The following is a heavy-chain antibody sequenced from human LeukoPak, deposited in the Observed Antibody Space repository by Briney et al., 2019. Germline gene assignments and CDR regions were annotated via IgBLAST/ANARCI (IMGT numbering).Heavy chain of an antibody. J-gene: IGHJ4*02. CDR3: VGTVTTHFAY. CDR1: PGSISRFY. V-gene: IGHV4-59*08. D-gene: IGHD4-17*01. Sequence: PSETLSLTCSVSPGSISRFYWSWIRQAPGKEPEWIGYIFHIGNTNYNPSLRGRVTISIDTSKNEFSLDLTSVTAADTAVCYCVGTVTTHFAYWGQGALVTVSS. CDR2: IFHIGNT.